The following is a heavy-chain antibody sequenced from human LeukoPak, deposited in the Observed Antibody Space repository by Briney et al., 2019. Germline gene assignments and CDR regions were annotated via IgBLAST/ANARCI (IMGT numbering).Heavy chain of an antibody. V-gene: IGHV4-38-2*01. CDR2: IDHWGTT. CDR3: ARPFSGSGGSTAFDI. CDR1: GYSISSGYY. D-gene: IGHD3-10*01. J-gene: IGHJ3*02. Sequence: SETLSLTCGVSGYSISSGYYWGWIRQSPGKGLEWIGSIDHWGTTYYSDSLKSRLTISVDTSRNQFSLRLSSVTAADTAGYFCARPFSGSGGSTAFDIWGHGTMVIVSS.